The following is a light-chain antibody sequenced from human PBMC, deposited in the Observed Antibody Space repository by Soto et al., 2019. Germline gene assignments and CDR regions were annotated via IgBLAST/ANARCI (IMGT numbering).Light chain of an antibody. V-gene: IGKV1-12*01. CDR1: QTISSW. CDR2: AAS. Sequence: DIQMTQSPSTLSGSVGDRVTITCRASQTISSWLAWYQQKPGKAPNLLIYAASSLQSGVPSRFSGIGSGTDFTLTISSLQHEDSATYYCHQGVSFPLTFGGGTKVEIK. J-gene: IGKJ4*01. CDR3: HQGVSFPLT.